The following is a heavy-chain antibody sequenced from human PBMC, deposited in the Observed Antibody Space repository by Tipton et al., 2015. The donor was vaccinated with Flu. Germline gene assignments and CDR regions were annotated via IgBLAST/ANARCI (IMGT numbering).Heavy chain of an antibody. D-gene: IGHD3-22*01. CDR3: AKSYYYDSSGYFCFDY. J-gene: IGHJ4*02. CDR2: ISGSGGST. CDR1: GFTFSSYA. V-gene: IGHV3-23*01. Sequence: SLRLSCAASGFTFSSYAMSWVRQAPGKGLEWVSAISGSGGSTYYADSVKGRFTISRDNSKNTLYLQMNSLRAEGTAVYYCAKSYYYDSSGYFCFDYWGQGTLVTVSS.